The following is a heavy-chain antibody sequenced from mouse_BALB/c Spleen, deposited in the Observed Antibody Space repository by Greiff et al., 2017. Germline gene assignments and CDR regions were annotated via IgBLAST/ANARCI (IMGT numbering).Heavy chain of an antibody. V-gene: IGHV5-4*02. D-gene: IGHD2-4*01. CDR1: GFTFSDYY. J-gene: IGHJ1*01. CDR2: ISDGGSYT. CDR3: ARDGGLRWYFDV. Sequence: DVMLVESGGGLVKPGGSLKLSCAASGFTFSDYYMYWVRQTPEKRLEWVATISDGGSYTYYPDSVKGRFTISRDNAKNNLYLQMSSLKSEDTAMYYCARDGGLRWYFDVWGAGTTVTVSS.